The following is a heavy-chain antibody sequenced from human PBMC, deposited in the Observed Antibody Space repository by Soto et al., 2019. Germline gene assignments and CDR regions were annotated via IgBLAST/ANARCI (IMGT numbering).Heavy chain of an antibody. Sequence: SGPTLVNPTQTLTLTCTFSGFSLSTSGMCVSWIRQPPGQALEWLALIDWDDDKYYSTSLKTRLTISKDTSKNQVVLTMTNMDPVDTATYYCARLIAAAGRALSRYYYGMDVWGQGTTVTVSS. CDR1: GFSLSTSGMC. V-gene: IGHV2-70*01. J-gene: IGHJ6*02. CDR3: ARLIAAAGRALSRYYYGMDV. D-gene: IGHD6-13*01. CDR2: IDWDDDK.